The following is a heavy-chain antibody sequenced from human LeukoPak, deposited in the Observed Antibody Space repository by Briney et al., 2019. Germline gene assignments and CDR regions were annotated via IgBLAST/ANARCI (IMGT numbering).Heavy chain of an antibody. CDR1: GFTFSSYS. D-gene: IGHD3-9*01. CDR2: IKQDGSEK. Sequence: GGSLRLSCAASGFTFSSYSMNWVRQAPGKGLEWVANIKQDGSEKYYVDSVKGRFTISRDNAKNSLYLQMNSLRAEDTAVYYCARGLRYFDWLLSNWGQGTLVTVSS. J-gene: IGHJ4*02. V-gene: IGHV3-7*01. CDR3: ARGLRYFDWLLSN.